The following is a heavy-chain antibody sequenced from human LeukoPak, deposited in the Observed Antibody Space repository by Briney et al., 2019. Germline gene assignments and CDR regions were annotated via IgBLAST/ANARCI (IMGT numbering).Heavy chain of an antibody. CDR1: GFTFSSYA. CDR2: ISGSGGST. CDR3: AKALTHYYYYMDV. V-gene: IGHV3-23*01. J-gene: IGHJ6*03. Sequence: GGSLRLSCAASGFTFSSYAMSWVRQAPGKGLEWVSAISGSGGSTYYADSVKGRFTISRDNSKNTLYVQMNSLRAEDTAVYYCAKALTHYYYYMDVWGKGTTVTISS.